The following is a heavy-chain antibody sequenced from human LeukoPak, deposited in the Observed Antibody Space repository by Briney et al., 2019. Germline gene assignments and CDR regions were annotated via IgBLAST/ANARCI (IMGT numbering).Heavy chain of an antibody. CDR2: IYYSGGT. V-gene: IGHV4-59*01. CDR1: GGSISTYY. Sequence: PSETLSLTCTVSGGSISTYYWSWIRQPPGKGLEWIGYIYYSGGTSYNPSLKSRVTISVDTSKSHFSLKLTSVTAADTAVYYCARGASSSWTNPYYYYGMDVWGQGTTVTVSS. D-gene: IGHD6-13*01. J-gene: IGHJ6*02. CDR3: ARGASSSWTNPYYYYGMDV.